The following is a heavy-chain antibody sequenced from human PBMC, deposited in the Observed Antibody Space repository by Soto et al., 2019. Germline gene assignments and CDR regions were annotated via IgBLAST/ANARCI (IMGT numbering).Heavy chain of an antibody. J-gene: IGHJ4*02. CDR1: GGTFSSYA. Sequence: SVKVSCKASGGTFSSYAISWVRQAPGQGLEWMGGIIPIFGTANYAQKFQGRVTITADESTSTAYMELGSLRSEDTAVYYCAREYYCSSTSCYGAGYFDYWGKRTRVTFXS. V-gene: IGHV1-69*13. CDR3: AREYYCSSTSCYGAGYFDY. CDR2: IIPIFGTA. D-gene: IGHD2-2*01.